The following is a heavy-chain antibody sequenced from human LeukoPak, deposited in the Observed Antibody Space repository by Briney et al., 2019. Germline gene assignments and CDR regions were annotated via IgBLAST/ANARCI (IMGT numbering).Heavy chain of an antibody. CDR2: ISSSSSTI. CDR3: AREDHLDYYDSQGVVGY. V-gene: IGHV3-48*04. J-gene: IGHJ4*02. D-gene: IGHD3-22*01. Sequence: PGGSLRLSCAASGFTFSSYSMNWVRQAPGKGLEWISYISSSSSTIYYADSVKGRFTISRDNAKNSLYLQMNSLRAEDTAVYYCAREDHLDYYDSQGVVGYWGQGTLVTVSS. CDR1: GFTFSSYS.